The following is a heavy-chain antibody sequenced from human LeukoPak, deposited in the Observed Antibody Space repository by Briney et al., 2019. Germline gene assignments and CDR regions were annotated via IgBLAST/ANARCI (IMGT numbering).Heavy chain of an antibody. V-gene: IGHV3-33*08. J-gene: IGHJ4*02. CDR2: IWYDGSNK. CDR1: GFTFSSYA. CDR3: ARDRYGANLPVDY. D-gene: IGHD4-23*01. Sequence: PGGSLRLSCAASGFTFSSYAMHWVRQAPGKGLEWVAVIWYDGSNKYYADSVKGRFIISRDNSKNTLYLQMNSLRAEDTAVYYCARDRYGANLPVDYWGQGTLVTVSS.